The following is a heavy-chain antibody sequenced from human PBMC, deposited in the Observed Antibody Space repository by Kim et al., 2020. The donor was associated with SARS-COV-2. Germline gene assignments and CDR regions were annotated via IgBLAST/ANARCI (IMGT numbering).Heavy chain of an antibody. D-gene: IGHD1-26*01. CDR3: ARGSGEWELRYYYYGMDV. Sequence: SETLSLTCTVSGGSISSYYWSWIRQPPGKGLEWIGYIYYSGSTNYNPSLKSRVTISVDTSKNQFSLKLSSVTAADTAVYYCARGSGEWELRYYYYGMDVWGQGTTVTVSS. CDR2: IYYSGST. CDR1: GGSISSYY. J-gene: IGHJ6*02. V-gene: IGHV4-59*13.